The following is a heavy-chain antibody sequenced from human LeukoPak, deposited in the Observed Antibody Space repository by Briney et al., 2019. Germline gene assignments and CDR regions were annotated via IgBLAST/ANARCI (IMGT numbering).Heavy chain of an antibody. J-gene: IGHJ5*02. CDR1: GIIFTNHA. D-gene: IGHD4-23*01. CDR2: TSYDGSKR. V-gene: IGHV3-30-3*01. Sequence: PGGSLRLSCAASGIIFTNHAMHWVRQAPGKGLEWVAVTSYDGSKRYYADSIKGRLTISRDNSKNIVYLQMNGVKAEDTALYYCATDQRENDYGGFHLDAWGRGTLVTVSS. CDR3: ATDQRENDYGGFHLDA.